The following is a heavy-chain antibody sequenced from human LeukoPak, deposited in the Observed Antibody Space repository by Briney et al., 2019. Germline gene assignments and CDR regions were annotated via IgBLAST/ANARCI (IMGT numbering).Heavy chain of an antibody. V-gene: IGHV1-2*06. CDR1: GYTFTSYA. J-gene: IGHJ4*02. Sequence: GASVKVSCKASGYTFTSYAMNWVRQAPGQGLEWMGRINPNSGGTNYAQKFQGRVTMTRDTSISTAYMELSRLRSDDTAVYYCARGRDTAIDYWGQGTLVTVSS. CDR3: ARGRDTAIDY. CDR2: INPNSGGT. D-gene: IGHD5-18*01.